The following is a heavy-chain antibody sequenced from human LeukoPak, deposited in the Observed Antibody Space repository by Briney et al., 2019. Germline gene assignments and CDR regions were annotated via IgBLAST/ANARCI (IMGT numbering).Heavy chain of an antibody. CDR3: ARVRIGQQLDKYYYYAMDV. Sequence: ASVKVSCKASGYTFTDYYMHWVRQAPGQGLAWMGWINPNSGGTNYAQKSQGRVTMTTDTSISTAYMEVSRLRSDDTAVYYCARVRIGQQLDKYYYYAMDVWGQGTTVTVSS. CDR1: GYTFTDYY. D-gene: IGHD6-13*01. CDR2: INPNSGGT. V-gene: IGHV1-2*02. J-gene: IGHJ6*02.